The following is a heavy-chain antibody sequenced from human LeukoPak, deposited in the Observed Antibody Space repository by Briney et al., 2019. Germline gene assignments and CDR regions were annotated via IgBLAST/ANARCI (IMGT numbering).Heavy chain of an antibody. Sequence: SETLSLTCTVSGGSFSSYYWRWIRQPPGKGLEWMGYIYYSGSKNYNPSLKSRVIISVDASKNQSPLKLSSVTAADTAVYYCAGYYDSSGYPDWFDPWGQGTLVTVSS. CDR1: GGSFSSYY. D-gene: IGHD3-22*01. J-gene: IGHJ5*02. V-gene: IGHV4-59*12. CDR3: AGYYDSSGYPDWFDP. CDR2: IYYSGSK.